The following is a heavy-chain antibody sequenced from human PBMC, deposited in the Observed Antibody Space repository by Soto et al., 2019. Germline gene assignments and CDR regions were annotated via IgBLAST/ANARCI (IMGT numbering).Heavy chain of an antibody. CDR1: GFTFSSYA. Sequence: VGSLRLSCAASGFTFSSYAMSWVRQAPGKGLEWVSTISSNSAYIYYTDALRGRFTISRDNAKNPLHLQMNSLRAEDTAVYYCTRDASRDTSARGWFDPWGQGTLVTVSS. D-gene: IGHD2-2*01. CDR3: TRDASRDTSARGWFDP. V-gene: IGHV3-21*01. J-gene: IGHJ5*02. CDR2: ISSNSAYI.